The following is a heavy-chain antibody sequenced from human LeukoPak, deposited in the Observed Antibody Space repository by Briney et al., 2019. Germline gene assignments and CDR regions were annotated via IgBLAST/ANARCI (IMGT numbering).Heavy chain of an antibody. D-gene: IGHD6-13*01. CDR3: AKEASSSWYEGFDY. J-gene: IGHJ4*02. V-gene: IGHV3-30*02. Sequence: GGSLKLSCAASGFTFSTYGIHWVRQAPGKGLEWVSFIRYDGSYKYYADSVKGRFTISRDNSKNTLYLQMNSLRAEDTAVYYCAKEASSSWYEGFDYWGQGTLVTVSS. CDR1: GFTFSTYG. CDR2: IRYDGSYK.